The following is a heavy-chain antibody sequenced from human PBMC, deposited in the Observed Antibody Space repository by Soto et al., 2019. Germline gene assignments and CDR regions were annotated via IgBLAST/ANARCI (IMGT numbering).Heavy chain of an antibody. Sequence: ASVKVSCKASGYTFTGYYMHWVRQAPGQGLEWMGWINPNSGGTNYAQKFQGWVTMTRDTSISTAYMELSRLRSDDTAVYYCAREVIPAAAGRGGFDYWGQGTLVTVSS. CDR1: GYTFTGYY. V-gene: IGHV1-2*04. D-gene: IGHD6-13*01. CDR2: INPNSGGT. J-gene: IGHJ4*02. CDR3: AREVIPAAAGRGGFDY.